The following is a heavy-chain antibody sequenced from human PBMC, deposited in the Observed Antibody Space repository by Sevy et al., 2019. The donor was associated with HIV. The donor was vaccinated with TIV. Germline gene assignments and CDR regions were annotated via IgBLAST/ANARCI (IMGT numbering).Heavy chain of an antibody. Sequence: SETLSLTCTVSGGSISSYYWSWIRQPAGKGLEWIGRIYTSGSTNYNPSLKSRFTMSVDTSKNQFSLKLSSVTAADTAVYYCAREEQWLVRIHGGDYYFDYWGQGTLVTVSS. CDR2: IYTSGST. V-gene: IGHV4-4*07. J-gene: IGHJ4*02. D-gene: IGHD6-19*01. CDR1: GGSISSYY. CDR3: AREEQWLVRIHGGDYYFDY.